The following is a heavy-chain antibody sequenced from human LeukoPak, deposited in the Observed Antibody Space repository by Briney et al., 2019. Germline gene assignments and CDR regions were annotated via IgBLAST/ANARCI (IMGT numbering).Heavy chain of an antibody. V-gene: IGHV4-38-2*02. CDR1: GYSISSGYY. Sequence: SETLSLTCTVSGYSISSGYYWGWIRQPPGKRLEWIGSISSTGNTYYNPTLKSRVTISVDTSKNQFSLKLTSVTAADAAVYCCARDLGYSGFDWAPWGQGTLVTVSS. CDR3: ARDLGYSGFDWAP. D-gene: IGHD5-12*01. J-gene: IGHJ5*02. CDR2: ISSTGNT.